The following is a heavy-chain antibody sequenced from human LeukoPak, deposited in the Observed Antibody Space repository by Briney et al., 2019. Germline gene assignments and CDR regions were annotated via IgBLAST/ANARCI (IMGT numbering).Heavy chain of an antibody. CDR3: AKGTTVTLFDF. CDR2: ISYDGRNK. D-gene: IGHD4-11*01. CDR1: GFTFSRHG. V-gene: IGHV3-30*18. J-gene: IGHJ4*02. Sequence: GRSLRLSCAASGFTFSRHGMHWVRQAPGKGLEWVAVISYDGRNKYYADSVKGRFTVSRDNSKNTLYLQMNSLSTEDTAVYYCAKGTTVTLFDFWGQGTLVTVSS.